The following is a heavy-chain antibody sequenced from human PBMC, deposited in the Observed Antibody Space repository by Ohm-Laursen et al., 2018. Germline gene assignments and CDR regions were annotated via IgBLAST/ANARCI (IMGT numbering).Heavy chain of an antibody. J-gene: IGHJ6*02. CDR3: ARQRSGSTGMDV. Sequence: SETLSLTCTVSGGSISSYYWNWIRQPPGKGLEWIGHIYYTGSTNYNPSLKSRVTISVDTSKTQFSLKLSSVTAADTAVYYCARQRSGSTGMDVWGQGTTVIVSS. CDR1: GGSISSYY. V-gene: IGHV4-59*08. CDR2: IYYTGST. D-gene: IGHD3-10*01.